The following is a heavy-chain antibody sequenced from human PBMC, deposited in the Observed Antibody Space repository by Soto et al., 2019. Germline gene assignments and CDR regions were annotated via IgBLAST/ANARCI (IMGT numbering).Heavy chain of an antibody. CDR3: RCGGYEPLLVYYYYMDV. J-gene: IGHJ6*03. V-gene: IGHV1-8*01. D-gene: IGHD5-12*01. CDR1: GYTFTSYD. CDR2: MNPNSGNT. Sequence: ASVKVSCKASGYTFTSYDINWVRQATGQGLEWMGWMNPNSGNTGYAQKFQGRVTMTRNTSISTAYMELSSLRSEDTAVYYCRCGGYEPLLVYYYYMDVWGKGTTVTVSS.